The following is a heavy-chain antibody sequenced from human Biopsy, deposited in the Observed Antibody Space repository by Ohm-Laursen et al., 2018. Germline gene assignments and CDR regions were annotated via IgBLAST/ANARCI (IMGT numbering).Heavy chain of an antibody. D-gene: IGHD2/OR15-2a*01. CDR3: ARATNSTGWPYYYFYGMDV. Sequence: SETLSLTHSVSGGSISSDYWSWIRQTPGKGLEWIGYIYYSGSTNYNPSLKSRVTISVDTSKNQFSLRLNSVTAADTAVYYCARATNSTGWPYYYFYGMDVWGQGTTVTVSS. V-gene: IGHV4-59*01. CDR2: IYYSGST. J-gene: IGHJ6*02. CDR1: GGSISSDY.